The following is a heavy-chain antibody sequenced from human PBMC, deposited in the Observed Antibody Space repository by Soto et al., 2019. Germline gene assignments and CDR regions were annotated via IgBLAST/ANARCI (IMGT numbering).Heavy chain of an antibody. CDR1: GFTFSSYG. J-gene: IGHJ4*02. CDR2: ISYDGSNK. CDR3: AKDGTLPKSAADRAPPLDY. V-gene: IGHV3-30*18. Sequence: PGGSLRLSCAASGFTFSSYGMHWVRQAPGKGLEWVAVISYDGSNKYYADSVKGRFTISRDNSKNTLYLQMNSLRAEDTAVYYCAKDGTLPKSAADRAPPLDYWGQGTLVTVSS. D-gene: IGHD6-13*01.